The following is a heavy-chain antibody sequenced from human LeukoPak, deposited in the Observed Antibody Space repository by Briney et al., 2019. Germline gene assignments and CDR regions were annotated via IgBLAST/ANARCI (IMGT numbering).Heavy chain of an antibody. CDR2: IYYSGST. CDR1: GGSISIYY. CDR3: ARDRWEQLDY. D-gene: IGHD6-6*01. J-gene: IGHJ4*02. Sequence: PSETLSLTCTVSGGSISIYYWSWIRQPPGKGLEWIGYIYYSGSTNYNPSLKSRVTISVDTSKNQFSLKLSSVTAADTAVYYCARDRWEQLDYWGQGTLVTVSS. V-gene: IGHV4-59*01.